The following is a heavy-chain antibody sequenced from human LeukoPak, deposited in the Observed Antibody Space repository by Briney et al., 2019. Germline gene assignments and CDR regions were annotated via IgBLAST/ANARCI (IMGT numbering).Heavy chain of an antibody. CDR3: ARIPFFDYGMDV. Sequence: GGSLRLSCAASGFTFSSYSMNWVRQAPGKGLEWVSSISSSSSYIYYADSVKGRFTISRDNAKNSLYLQMNSLRAEDTAVYYCARIPFFDYGMDVWGQGTTVTVSS. CDR1: GFTFSSYS. CDR2: ISSSSSYI. J-gene: IGHJ6*02. V-gene: IGHV3-21*01.